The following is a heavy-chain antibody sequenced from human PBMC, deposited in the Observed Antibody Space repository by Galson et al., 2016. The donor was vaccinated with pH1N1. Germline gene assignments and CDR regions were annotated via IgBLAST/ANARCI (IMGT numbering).Heavy chain of an antibody. D-gene: IGHD2-15*01. Sequence: SLRLSCAASGFDFSSYGMFWVRQAPRKGLEWVAAMWHDGSHEYYSDSVNGRFTISIDNSKNTLYLQMDRLTGEDTAVYYCVRDFSYCRGLSCFSTPLFNWFDTWGQGTLVTVSS. CDR2: MWHDGSHE. J-gene: IGHJ5*02. CDR3: VRDFSYCRGLSCFSTPLFNWFDT. V-gene: IGHV3-33*07. CDR1: GFDFSSYG.